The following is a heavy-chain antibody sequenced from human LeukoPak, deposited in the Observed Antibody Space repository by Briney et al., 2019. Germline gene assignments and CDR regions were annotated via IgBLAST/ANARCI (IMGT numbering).Heavy chain of an antibody. CDR2: INHSGST. CDR3: ARGTLAGRPRNAFDF. CDR1: GGSFSGYY. J-gene: IGHJ3*01. D-gene: IGHD6-13*01. Sequence: SETLSLTCAVYGGSFSGYYWSWIRQPPGKGLEWIGEINHSGSTNYNPSLKSRVTISVDTSKNQFSLKLSSVTAADTAVYYCARGTLAGRPRNAFDFWGQGTMVTVSS. V-gene: IGHV4-34*01.